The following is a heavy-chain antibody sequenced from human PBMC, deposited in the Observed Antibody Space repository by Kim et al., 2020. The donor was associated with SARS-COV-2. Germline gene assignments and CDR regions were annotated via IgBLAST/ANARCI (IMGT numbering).Heavy chain of an antibody. J-gene: IGHJ4*02. CDR2: GSR. V-gene: IGHV1-46*01. Sequence: GSRSYAQKFQGRVTMTRDTSTSTVYMELSSLRSEDTAVYYCARAGAAFDYWGQGTLVTVSS. CDR3: ARAGAAFDY. D-gene: IGHD6-13*01.